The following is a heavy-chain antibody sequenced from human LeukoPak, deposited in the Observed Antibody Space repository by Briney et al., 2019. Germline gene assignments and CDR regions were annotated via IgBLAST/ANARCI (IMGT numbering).Heavy chain of an antibody. J-gene: IGHJ4*02. D-gene: IGHD6-19*01. V-gene: IGHV4-61*01. Sequence: SSETLSLTCTVSGGSVSSGSYYWSRIRQPPGKGLEWIGYIYYSGSTNYNPSLKSRVTISVDTSKNQFSLKLSSVTAADTAVYYCAREGRGSSGRYYFDYWGQGTLVTVSS. CDR1: GGSVSSGSYY. CDR2: IYYSGST. CDR3: AREGRGSSGRYYFDY.